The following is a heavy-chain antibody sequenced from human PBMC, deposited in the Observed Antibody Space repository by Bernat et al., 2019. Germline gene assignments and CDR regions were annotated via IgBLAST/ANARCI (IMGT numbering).Heavy chain of an antibody. CDR1: GYTFTSYG. CDR2: ISAYNGNT. CDR3: ARVGDCSSTSCYLGSGISHIDY. V-gene: IGHV1-18*01. D-gene: IGHD2-2*01. Sequence: QVQLVQSGAEVKKPGASVKVSCKASGYTFTSYGISWVRQAPGQGLEWMGWISAYNGNTNYAQKLQGRVTMTTDTSTSTAYMELRSLRSDDTAVYYCARVGDCSSTSCYLGSGISHIDYWGQGTLVTVSS. J-gene: IGHJ4*02.